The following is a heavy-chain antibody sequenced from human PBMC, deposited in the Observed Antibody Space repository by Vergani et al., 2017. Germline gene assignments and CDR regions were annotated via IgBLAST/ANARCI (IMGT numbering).Heavy chain of an antibody. CDR3: VKGQPVWYYDSTWGAFDI. D-gene: IGHD3-22*01. V-gene: IGHV3-64D*06. CDR1: GFTFSSYA. Sequence: EVQLVESGGGLVQPGGSLRLSCSASGFTFSSYAMHWVRQAPGKGLEYVSAISSNGGSTYYADSVKGRFTISRDNSKNTLYLQMSSLRAEDTAVYYCVKGQPVWYYDSTWGAFDIWGQGTMVTVSS. J-gene: IGHJ3*02. CDR2: ISSNGGST.